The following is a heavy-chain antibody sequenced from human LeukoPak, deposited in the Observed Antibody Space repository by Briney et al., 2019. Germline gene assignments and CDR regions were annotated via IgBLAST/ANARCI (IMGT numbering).Heavy chain of an antibody. Sequence: ASVKVSCKASGGTFSSYAISWVRQAPGQGLEWMGGTIPIFGTANYAQKFQGRVTITADESTSTAYMELSSLRSEDTAVYYCARCQGYDYVWGSYSFDYWGQRTLVTVSS. D-gene: IGHD3-16*01. CDR1: GGTFSSYA. CDR2: TIPIFGTA. J-gene: IGHJ4*02. CDR3: ARCQGYDYVWGSYSFDY. V-gene: IGHV1-69*13.